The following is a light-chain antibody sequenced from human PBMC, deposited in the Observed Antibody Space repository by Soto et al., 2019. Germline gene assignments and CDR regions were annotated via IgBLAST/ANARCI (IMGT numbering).Light chain of an antibody. J-gene: IGKJ1*01. V-gene: IGKV3-20*01. CDR1: QSVSSNY. CDR3: QQYGGSPPT. CDR2: GAS. Sequence: EIVLTQSPGTLSSSPGESATLSCRASQSVSSNYLAWYQRKPGQAPRLLIYGASNRATDIPYRFIGSGSGTDFTLTITRLEPDDFAMYYCQQYGGSPPTFGQGTKVEIK.